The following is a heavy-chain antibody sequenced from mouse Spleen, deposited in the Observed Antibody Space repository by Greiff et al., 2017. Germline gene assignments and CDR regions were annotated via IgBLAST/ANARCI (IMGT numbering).Heavy chain of an antibody. Sequence: LQESGPELVKPGASVKMSCKASGYTFTDYYMHWVKQKPGKGLEWIGEIYPGSGNTYYNEKFKGKATLTADTSSSTAYMQLSSLTSEDSAVYFCAGYDWYFDYWGQGTTLTVSS. CDR1: YTFTDYYM. CDR2: YPGSGNTY. D-gene: IGHD2-14*01. V-gene: IGHV1-83*01. CDR3: GYDWYFDY. J-gene: IGHJ2*01.